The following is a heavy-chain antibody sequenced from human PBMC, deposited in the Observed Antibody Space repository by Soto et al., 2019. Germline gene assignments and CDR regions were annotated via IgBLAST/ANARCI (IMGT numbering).Heavy chain of an antibody. CDR2: ISAYNGNT. V-gene: IGHV1-18*01. D-gene: IGHD6-13*01. Sequence: QVQLVQSGAEVKKPGASVKVSCKASGYTFTSYGISWVRQAPGQGLEWMGWISAYNGNTNYAQKLQGRVTMTTDTSTSTAYMELRSLRSDDTAVYYCARDPVYSSSWYLSYDYYYCYGMDVWGQGTTVTVSS. CDR3: ARDPVYSSSWYLSYDYYYCYGMDV. CDR1: GYTFTSYG. J-gene: IGHJ6*02.